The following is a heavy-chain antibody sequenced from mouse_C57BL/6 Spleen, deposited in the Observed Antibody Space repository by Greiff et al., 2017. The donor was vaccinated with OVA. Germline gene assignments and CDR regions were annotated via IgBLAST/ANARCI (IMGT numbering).Heavy chain of an antibody. V-gene: IGHV1-82*01. CDR1: GYAFRSSW. D-gene: IGHD2-5*01. J-gene: IGHJ4*01. CDR2: IYPGDGET. Sequence: VQLQQSGPELVKPGASVKISCKASGYAFRSSWMNWVTPRPGKGLEWIGRIYPGDGETNYNGKFKGKATLTADKSSSTAYMQLSSLTSEDSAVYFCARSDYSNYRAMDYWGQGTSVTVSS. CDR3: ARSDYSNYRAMDY.